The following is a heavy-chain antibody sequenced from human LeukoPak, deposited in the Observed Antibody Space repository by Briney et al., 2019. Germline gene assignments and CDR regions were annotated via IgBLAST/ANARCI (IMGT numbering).Heavy chain of an antibody. CDR1: GFTFGNYV. CDR2: IKQDGSEK. CDR3: ARDGAPTDYYGSPLHAFDI. J-gene: IGHJ3*02. Sequence: GGSLRLSCAASGFTFGNYVMSWVRQAPGKGLEWVANIKQDGSEKYYVDSVKGRFTISRDNAKNSLYLQMNSLRAEDTAVYYCARDGAPTDYYGSPLHAFDIWGQGTMVTVSS. D-gene: IGHD3-10*01. V-gene: IGHV3-7*01.